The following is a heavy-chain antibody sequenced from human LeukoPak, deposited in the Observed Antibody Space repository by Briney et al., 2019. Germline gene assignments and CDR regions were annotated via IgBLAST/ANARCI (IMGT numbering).Heavy chain of an antibody. D-gene: IGHD6-13*01. V-gene: IGHV1-2*02. Sequence: ASVKVSCKASGYTFTGYYMHWVRQAPGQGLEWMGWINPNSGGTNYAQKFQGRVTMTRDTSISTAYMELSRLRSGDPAVYYCAAGYSSSWYGALGYWGQGTLVTVSS. J-gene: IGHJ4*02. CDR1: GYTFTGYY. CDR3: AAGYSSSWYGALGY. CDR2: INPNSGGT.